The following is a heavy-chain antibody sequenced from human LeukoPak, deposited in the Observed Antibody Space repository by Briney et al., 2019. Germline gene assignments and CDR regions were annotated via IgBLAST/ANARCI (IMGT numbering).Heavy chain of an antibody. CDR3: ARVGGSGWYLN. CDR1: GGSISNYY. Sequence: SETLSLTCSVSGGSISNYYWSWIRQPPGKGLEWIGSIYHSGSTYYNPSLKSRVAISVDTSKNQFSLKLSSVTAADTAVYYCARVGGSGWYLNWGQGTLVTVSS. J-gene: IGHJ4*02. D-gene: IGHD6-19*01. V-gene: IGHV4-38-2*02. CDR2: IYHSGST.